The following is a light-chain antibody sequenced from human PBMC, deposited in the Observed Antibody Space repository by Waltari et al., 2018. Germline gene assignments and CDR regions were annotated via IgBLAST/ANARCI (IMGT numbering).Light chain of an antibody. Sequence: EIVLTPSPGTLSLSPGARSTLSCRASQDIRRTLAWYQQKPGQPPRPLIYGASNRATGIPDRFSGTGSETDFSLTISRLEPEDFAVYFCQHYLRLPVTYGQGTKVEIK. V-gene: IGKV3-20*01. CDR1: QDIRRT. CDR3: QHYLRLPVT. J-gene: IGKJ1*01. CDR2: GAS.